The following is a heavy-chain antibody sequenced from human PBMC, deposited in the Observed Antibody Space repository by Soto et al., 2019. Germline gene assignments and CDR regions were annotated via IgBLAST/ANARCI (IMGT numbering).Heavy chain of an antibody. Sequence: GGSLRLSCAASGFTFSSYGMHWVRQAPGKGLEWVAVISYDGSNKYYADSVKGRFTISRDNSKNTLYLQMNSLRAEDTAVYYCAKDGGITGTTRPSPYYFDYWGQGTLVTSPQ. CDR3: AKDGGITGTTRPSPYYFDY. V-gene: IGHV3-30*18. D-gene: IGHD1-7*01. J-gene: IGHJ4*02. CDR2: ISYDGSNK. CDR1: GFTFSSYG.